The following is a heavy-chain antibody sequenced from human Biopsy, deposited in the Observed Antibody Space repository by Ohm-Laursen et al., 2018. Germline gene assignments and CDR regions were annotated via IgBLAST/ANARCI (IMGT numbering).Heavy chain of an antibody. CDR1: GGSVSGYY. CDR2: IFYRGST. V-gene: IGHV4-39*01. Sequence: TLSLTCTVSGGSVSGYYWSWIRQPPGKGLEWIGSIFYRGSTHYRPSLKSRVNISVDTPKNQFSLKLNSVTAADTAVYYCARDYDTSGYYYVSWGQGTLVTVSS. J-gene: IGHJ5*02. D-gene: IGHD3-22*01. CDR3: ARDYDTSGYYYVS.